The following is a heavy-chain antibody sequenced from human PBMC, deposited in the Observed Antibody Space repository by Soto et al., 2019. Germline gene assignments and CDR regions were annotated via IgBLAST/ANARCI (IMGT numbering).Heavy chain of an antibody. CDR2: SSAYNGNT. CDR3: ARVELCLGS. D-gene: IGHD5-18*01. Sequence: QVQLVQSGAEVKKPGASVKVSCKASGYTFTSYGISWVRQAPGQGLEWMGWSSAYNGNTNYAQKLQGRGTMTADTPTNTAYMELGSLGSDDMAVYYCARVELCLGSWGQGTLVTVSS. CDR1: GYTFTSYG. J-gene: IGHJ5*02. V-gene: IGHV1-18*03.